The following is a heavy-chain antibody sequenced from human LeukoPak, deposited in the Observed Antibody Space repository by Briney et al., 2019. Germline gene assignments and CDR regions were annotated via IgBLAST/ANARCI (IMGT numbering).Heavy chain of an antibody. CDR3: ARGEDY. Sequence: GGSLRLSCAASGFTFHFYSMTWVRQAPGKGLEWVSYISSRSNTIYYTDSVKGRFTVSRDNAKNSLNLQMNSPRDEDTAVYYCARGEDYWGQGTLVTVSS. CDR2: ISSRSNTI. J-gene: IGHJ4*02. CDR1: GFTFHFYS. V-gene: IGHV3-48*02.